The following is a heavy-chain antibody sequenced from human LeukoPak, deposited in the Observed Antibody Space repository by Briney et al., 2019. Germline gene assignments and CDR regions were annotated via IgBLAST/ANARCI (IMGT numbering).Heavy chain of an antibody. D-gene: IGHD3-22*01. CDR2: IIPIFGTA. Sequence: SVKVSCKASGGTFISYAISWVRQAPGQGLEWMGGIIPIFGTANYAQKFQGRLTITTNESTSTAYMHLSSLRSEDTAVYYCASLLRGTYYYSSSGYYDWGQGTLVTVSS. CDR1: GGTFISYA. CDR3: ASLLRGTYYYSSSGYYD. V-gene: IGHV1-69*05. J-gene: IGHJ4*02.